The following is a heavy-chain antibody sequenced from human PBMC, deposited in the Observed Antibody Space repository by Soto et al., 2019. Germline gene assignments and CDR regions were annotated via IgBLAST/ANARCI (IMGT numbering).Heavy chain of an antibody. V-gene: IGHV4-59*01. J-gene: IGHJ6*03. Sequence: SETLSLTCNVSGDPISSGYWSWIRQSPGKGLQWLGFVSYNGRTEYSPSLKTPVTISLDRSKTHFSLRLDYVTAADTAVFFCARSRVGNCNHKDCPYYVDVWGKGTTVTVSS. CDR3: ARSRVGNCNHKDCPYYVDV. CDR2: VSYNGRT. D-gene: IGHD1-1*01. CDR1: GDPISSGY.